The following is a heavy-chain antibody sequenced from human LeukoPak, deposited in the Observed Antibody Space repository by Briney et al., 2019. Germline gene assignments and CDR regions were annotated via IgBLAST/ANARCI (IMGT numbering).Heavy chain of an antibody. V-gene: IGHV3-74*01. CDR3: TRGPSGWFGFDY. Sequence: GGSLRLSCAASGFTFSGYWMHRVRQAPGKGLVWVSRISNGGSNTYYADSVKGRFTISRDNAKNTLYLRMNSLRAEDTAVHYCTRGPSGWFGFDYWGQGTLVTVSS. D-gene: IGHD6-19*01. CDR2: ISNGGSNT. CDR1: GFTFSGYW. J-gene: IGHJ4*02.